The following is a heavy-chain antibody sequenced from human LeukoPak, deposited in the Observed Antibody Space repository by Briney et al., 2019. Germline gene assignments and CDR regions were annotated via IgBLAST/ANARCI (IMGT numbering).Heavy chain of an antibody. J-gene: IGHJ4*02. CDR1: GFTSSTYT. CDR3: ARGGWGLAVAGYFDY. D-gene: IGHD6-19*01. V-gene: IGHV3-30-3*01. CDR2: MSYDGSNE. Sequence: GRSLRLSCAASGFTSSTYTMHWVRQAPGKGLEWVAVMSYDGSNESYVDSVEGRFTISRDNSKNTLYLQMNSLRSEDTAVYYCARGGWGLAVAGYFDYWGQGTLVTVSS.